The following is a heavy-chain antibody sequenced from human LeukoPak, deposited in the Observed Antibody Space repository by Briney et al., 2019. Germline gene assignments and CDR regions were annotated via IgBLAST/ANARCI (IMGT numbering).Heavy chain of an antibody. CDR3: ARIGKTVTTIDY. V-gene: IGHV3-74*01. D-gene: IGHD4-11*01. Sequence: GGSLRLSCAASGFTLSNYWMHWVRQAPGQGLVWVSRINSDGSSTSYADSVKGRFTISRDSAKNTLYLQMNSLRAEDTAVYYCARIGKTVTTIDYWGQGTLVTVSS. J-gene: IGHJ4*02. CDR2: INSDGSST. CDR1: GFTLSNYW.